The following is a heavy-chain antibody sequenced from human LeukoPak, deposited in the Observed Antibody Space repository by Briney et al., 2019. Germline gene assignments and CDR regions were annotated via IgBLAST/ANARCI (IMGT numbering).Heavy chain of an antibody. CDR3: ARDNGGSYIYYYMDV. CDR1: GFTFSSYW. V-gene: IGHV3-7*01. CDR2: IKQDGSEK. J-gene: IGHJ6*03. D-gene: IGHD1-26*01. Sequence: GGSLRLSCAASGFTFSSYWMSWVRQAPGKGLEWVANIKQDGSEKYYVDSVKGRFTISRDNAKNSLYLQMNSLRAEDTAVYYCARDNGGSYIYYYMDVWGKGTTVTVSS.